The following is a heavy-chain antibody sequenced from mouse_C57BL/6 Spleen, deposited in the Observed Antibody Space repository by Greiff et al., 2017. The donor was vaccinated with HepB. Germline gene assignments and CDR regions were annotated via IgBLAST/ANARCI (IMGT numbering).Heavy chain of an antibody. Sequence: EVQRVESGGGLVKPGGSLKLSCAASGFTFSDYGMHWVRQAPEKGLEWVAYISSGSSTIYYADTVKGRFTISRDNAKNTLFLQMTSLRSEDTAMYYCASYYYGSSYPDYYAMDYWGQGTSVTVSS. V-gene: IGHV5-17*01. J-gene: IGHJ4*01. CDR1: GFTFSDYG. CDR2: ISSGSSTI. D-gene: IGHD1-1*01. CDR3: ASYYYGSSYPDYYAMDY.